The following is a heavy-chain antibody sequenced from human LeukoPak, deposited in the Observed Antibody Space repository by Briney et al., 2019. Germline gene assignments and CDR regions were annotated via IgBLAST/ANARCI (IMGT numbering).Heavy chain of an antibody. V-gene: IGHV1-69*13. D-gene: IGHD3-22*01. Sequence: GASVKVSCKASGGTFSSYAISWVRQAPGQGLEWMGGIIPIFGTANYAQKFQGRVTITADESTSTAYMELSSLRSEDTAVYYCASAYYYDSSGGGFDYWGQGTLVTVSS. CDR2: IIPIFGTA. CDR1: GGTFSSYA. CDR3: ASAYYYDSSGGGFDY. J-gene: IGHJ4*02.